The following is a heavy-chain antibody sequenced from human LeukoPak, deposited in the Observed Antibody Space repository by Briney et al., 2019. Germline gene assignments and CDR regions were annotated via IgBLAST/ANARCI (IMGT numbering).Heavy chain of an antibody. CDR3: ARGGQGVVAY. D-gene: IGHD2-15*01. J-gene: IGHJ4*02. Sequence: GGSLRLSCAASGFTFSSHWMHWVRQAPGKGLGWVSFINNDGRVTRYADSVKGRFTISRDNAKNKLYPQMNSLRAEDTARYNCARGGQGVVAYWGPRTLVTVSS. CDR1: GFTFSSHW. CDR2: INNDGRVT. V-gene: IGHV3-74*01.